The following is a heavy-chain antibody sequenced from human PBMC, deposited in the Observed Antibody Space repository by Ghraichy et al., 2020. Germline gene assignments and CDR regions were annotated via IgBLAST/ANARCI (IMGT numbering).Heavy chain of an antibody. V-gene: IGHV4-59*01. CDR2: VYFNGST. CDR3: ARYRSGWYGVFDY. D-gene: IGHD6-19*01. J-gene: IGHJ4*02. Sequence: LSLTCSVSGGSMSSSFWGWIRQPPGKGLEWIGYVYFNGSTKYSPSLKSRVTISVDTSKNQFSLKLSSVTAAATAVSFCARYRSGWYGVFDYWGQGALVTVSS. CDR1: GGSMSSSF.